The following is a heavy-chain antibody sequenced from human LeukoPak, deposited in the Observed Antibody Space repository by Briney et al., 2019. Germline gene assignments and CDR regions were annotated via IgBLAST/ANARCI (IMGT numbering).Heavy chain of an antibody. J-gene: IGHJ4*02. D-gene: IGHD6-19*01. CDR3: ARVVAVAGIGY. Sequence: SETLSLTCAVSGYSISSGYYRGWIRQPPGKGLEWIGSIYHSGSTYYNPSLKSRVTISVDTSKNQFSLKLSSVTAADTAVYYCARVVAVAGIGYWGQGTLVTVSS. CDR1: GYSISSGYY. V-gene: IGHV4-38-2*01. CDR2: IYHSGST.